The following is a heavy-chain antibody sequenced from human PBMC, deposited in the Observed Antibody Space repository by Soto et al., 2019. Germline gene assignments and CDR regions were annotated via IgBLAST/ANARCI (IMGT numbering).Heavy chain of an antibody. V-gene: IGHV4-4*07. CDR1: GDSITNSY. CDR3: ARARRMTRGVLLDY. D-gene: IGHD3-10*01. J-gene: IGHJ4*02. CDR2: VYSNGNT. Sequence: QVHLQESGPGLVKPSETLSLNCSVSGDSITNSYWSWVRLLAGKGLEWLGRVYSNGNTIYNPSLKSRVTMSLDTSNNQFSLDLTSVTAADTAIYYCARARRMTRGVLLDYWGLGTLVTVSS.